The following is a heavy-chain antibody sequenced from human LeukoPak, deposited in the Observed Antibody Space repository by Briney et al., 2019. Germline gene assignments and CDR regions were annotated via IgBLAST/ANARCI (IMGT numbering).Heavy chain of an antibody. D-gene: IGHD3-10*01. J-gene: IGHJ4*02. CDR1: GFTLSSYS. CDR2: ISSSSSYI. CDR3: AYYYGSGSYYNKDY. V-gene: IGHV3-21*01. Sequence: PGGSLRLSCAASGFTLSSYSMNWVRQAPGKGLEWVSSISSSSSYIYYADSVKGRFTISRDNAKNSLYLQMNSLRAEDTAVYYCAYYYGSGSYYNKDYWGQGTLVTVSS.